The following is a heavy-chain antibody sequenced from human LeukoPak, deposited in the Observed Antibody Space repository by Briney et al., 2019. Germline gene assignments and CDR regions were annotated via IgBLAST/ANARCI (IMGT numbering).Heavy chain of an antibody. J-gene: IGHJ6*03. Sequence: SETLSLTCTVSGGSISSSSYYWSWIRQPAGKGLEWIGRIYTSGSTNYNPSLKSRVTMSVDTSKNQFSLKLSSVTAADTAVYYCARHHVSYYMDVWGKGTTVTISS. CDR1: GGSISSSSYY. CDR3: ARHHVSYYMDV. CDR2: IYTSGST. V-gene: IGHV4-61*02.